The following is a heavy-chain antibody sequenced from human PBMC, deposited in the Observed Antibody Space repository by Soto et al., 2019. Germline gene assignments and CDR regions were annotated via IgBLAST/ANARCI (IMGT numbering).Heavy chain of an antibody. Sequence: GEALKIPIMGSGYSVTNHWLAWVRQMPGEGLESMGIIYVGDFDTRYSPSFQGQLTISADRYVSTAYLQWSSLKASDTAIDYCARATTGTTHPYHLYYWGQGTPVTVSS. J-gene: IGHJ4*02. CDR3: ARATTGTTHPYHLYY. D-gene: IGHD1-1*01. CDR2: IYVGDFDT. CDR1: GYSVTNHW. V-gene: IGHV5-51*01.